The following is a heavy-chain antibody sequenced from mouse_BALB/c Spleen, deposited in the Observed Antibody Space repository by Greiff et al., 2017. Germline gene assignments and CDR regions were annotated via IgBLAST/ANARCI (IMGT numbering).Heavy chain of an antibody. CDR3: ARYYYGSIYGAMDY. J-gene: IGHJ4*01. CDR1: GFTFSSFG. D-gene: IGHD1-1*01. CDR2: ISSGSSTI. Sequence: EVKLVESGGGLVQPGGSRKLSCAASGFTFSSFGMHWVRQAPEKGLEWVAYISSGSSTIYYADTVKGRFTISRDNPKNTLFLQMTSLRSEDTAMYYCARYYYGSIYGAMDYWGQGTSVTVSS. V-gene: IGHV5-17*02.